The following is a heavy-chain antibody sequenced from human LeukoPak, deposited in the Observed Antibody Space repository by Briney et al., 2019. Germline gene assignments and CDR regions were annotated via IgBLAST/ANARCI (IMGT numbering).Heavy chain of an antibody. V-gene: IGHV3-23*01. J-gene: IGHJ4*02. CDR3: AKDEETGYYYDSSGIFDY. CDR2: ISGSGGST. CDR1: GFTFSSYV. D-gene: IGHD3-22*01. Sequence: PGGSLRLSCAASGFTFSSYVMSWVRQAPGKGLEWVSAISGSGGSTYYADSVKGRLTISRDNSKNTLYLQMNSLRAEDTAVYYCAKDEETGYYYDSSGIFDYWGQGTLVTVSS.